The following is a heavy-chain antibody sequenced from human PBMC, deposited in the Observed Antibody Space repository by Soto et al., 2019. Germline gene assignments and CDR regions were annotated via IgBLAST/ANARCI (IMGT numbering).Heavy chain of an antibody. V-gene: IGHV4-34*01. CDR2: INHSGST. CDR1: GRSFSGYY. J-gene: IGHJ5*02. CDR3: ARSTGVAGHYNWFDP. D-gene: IGHD3-9*01. Sequence: SETLSLTCAVYGRSFSGYYWSWIRQPPGKGLEWIGEINHSGSTNYNPSLKSRVTISVDTSKNQFSLKLSSVTAADTAVYYCARSTGVAGHYNWFDPWGQGTLVTVSS.